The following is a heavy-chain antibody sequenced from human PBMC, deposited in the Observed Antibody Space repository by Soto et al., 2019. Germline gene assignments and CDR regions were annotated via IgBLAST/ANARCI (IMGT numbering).Heavy chain of an antibody. CDR1: GGSISSSSYY. V-gene: IGHV4-39*01. D-gene: IGHD3-10*01. J-gene: IGHJ5*02. CDR2: IYYSGST. CDR3: ARRRSGITMVRGVIIELGDPDNWFDP. Sequence: PSETLSLTCTVSGGSISSSSYYWGWIRQPPGKGLEWIGSIYYSGSTYYNPSLKSRVTISVDTSKNQFSLKLSSVTAADTAVYYCARRRSGITMVRGVIIELGDPDNWFDPWGQGTLVTVSS.